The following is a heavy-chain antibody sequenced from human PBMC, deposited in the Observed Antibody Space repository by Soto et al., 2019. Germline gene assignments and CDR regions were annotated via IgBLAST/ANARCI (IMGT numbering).Heavy chain of an antibody. V-gene: IGHV3-23*01. Sequence: DVQLLESGGGLVQPGGSLRLSCAASGFTFSTYAMSWVRQAPGKGLEWVSGISASGGSTYYADSMKGRFTISRDNSKNTLYLQMNSLRAEDTAVYYCAKRDVGVTAFDYWGQGSLVTVSS. CDR3: AKRDVGVTAFDY. CDR1: GFTFSTYA. CDR2: ISASGGST. J-gene: IGHJ4*02. D-gene: IGHD1-26*01.